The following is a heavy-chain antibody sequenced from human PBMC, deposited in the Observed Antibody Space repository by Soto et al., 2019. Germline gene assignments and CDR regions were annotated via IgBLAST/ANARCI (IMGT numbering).Heavy chain of an antibody. CDR1: GFTFDDYA. J-gene: IGHJ4*02. D-gene: IGHD3-3*01. Sequence: PGGSLRLSCAASGFTFDDYAMHWVRQAPGKGLEWVSGISWNSGSIGYADSVKGRFTISRDNAKNSLYLQMNSLRAEDTALYYCAKGNYDFWSGYRTSFDYWGQGTLVTVSS. CDR2: ISWNSGSI. V-gene: IGHV3-9*01. CDR3: AKGNYDFWSGYRTSFDY.